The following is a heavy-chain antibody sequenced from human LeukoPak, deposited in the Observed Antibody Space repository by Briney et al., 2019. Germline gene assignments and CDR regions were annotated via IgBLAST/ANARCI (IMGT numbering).Heavy chain of an antibody. CDR1: GYTFTSYG. V-gene: IGHV1-18*01. Sequence: ASVKVSCKASGYTFTSYGISWVRQAPGQGLEWMGWISAYNGNTNYAQKLQGRVTMTTDTSTSTAYMERRSLRSDDTAVYYCARDQWLADPFDYWGQGTLVTVSS. D-gene: IGHD6-19*01. CDR3: ARDQWLADPFDY. J-gene: IGHJ4*02. CDR2: ISAYNGNT.